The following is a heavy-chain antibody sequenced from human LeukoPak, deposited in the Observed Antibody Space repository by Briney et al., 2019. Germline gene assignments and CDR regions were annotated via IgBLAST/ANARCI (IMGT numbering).Heavy chain of an antibody. CDR2: IIPIFGTA. V-gene: IGHV1-69*13. Sequence: GASVKVSCKASGYTFTSYGISWVRQAPGQGLECMGGIIPIFGTANYAQKFQGRITITADESTSTAYMELSSLRSEDTAVYYCARGSSSWYTYRFDPWGQGTLVTVSS. CDR3: ARGSSSWYTYRFDP. J-gene: IGHJ5*02. CDR1: GYTFTSYG. D-gene: IGHD6-13*01.